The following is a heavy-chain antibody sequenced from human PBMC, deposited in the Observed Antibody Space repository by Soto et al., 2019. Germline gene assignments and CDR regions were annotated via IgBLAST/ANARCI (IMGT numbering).Heavy chain of an antibody. Sequence: EVQLVESGGGLVKPGGSLRLSCAASGFTFSSYSMNWVRQAPGKGLEWVSSISSSSSYIYYADSVKGRFTISRDNAKNSLYLQMNSLRAEDTAVYYCASVVVMTKGDDYWGQGTLVTVSS. D-gene: IGHD3-22*01. V-gene: IGHV3-21*01. J-gene: IGHJ4*02. CDR2: ISSSSSYI. CDR3: ASVVVMTKGDDY. CDR1: GFTFSSYS.